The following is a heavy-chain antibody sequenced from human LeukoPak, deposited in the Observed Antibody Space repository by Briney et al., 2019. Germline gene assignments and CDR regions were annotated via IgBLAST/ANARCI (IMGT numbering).Heavy chain of an antibody. Sequence: ASVKVSCKASGYTFSRYGIPWVRQAPGQGLEWMGWISPSSGNTNYVQNLQGRVSMTTDTSTSTVYMELRSLRSDDTAVYYCESYEGTSRSFYFWGPGTLVSVSS. J-gene: IGHJ4*02. CDR2: ISPSSGNT. D-gene: IGHD3-22*01. V-gene: IGHV1-18*01. CDR3: ESYEGTSRSFYF. CDR1: GYTFSRYG.